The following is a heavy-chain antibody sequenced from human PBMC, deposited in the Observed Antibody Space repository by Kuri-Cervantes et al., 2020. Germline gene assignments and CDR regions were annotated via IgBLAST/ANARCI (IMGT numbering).Heavy chain of an antibody. CDR3: ARGTPLIRPGNWFDP. CDR1: GDSISSSSYH. D-gene: IGHD2-21*01. CDR2: YDSSESA. V-gene: IGHV4-39*07. J-gene: IGHJ5*02. Sequence: ESLKISCTVSGDSISSSSYHWGWIRQPPGKGLEWIGSYDSSESAYYNPSLKSRVTISIDTSKNQFSLKLNSVTAADTAVYHCARGTPLIRPGNWFDPWGQGTLVTVSS.